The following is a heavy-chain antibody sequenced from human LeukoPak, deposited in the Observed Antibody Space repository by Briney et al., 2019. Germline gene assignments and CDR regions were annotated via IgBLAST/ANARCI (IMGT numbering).Heavy chain of an antibody. J-gene: IGHJ4*02. Sequence: SGPALVKPTQTLTLTCTFSGFLLTTRGMCVSWIRQPPGKALEWLARIDWDDDKFYNTSLKTRLTISKDTSKNQVVLTLTNMDPVDTATYYCARIVSANCYGDYWGQGTLVTVSS. CDR3: ARIVSANCYGDY. CDR1: GFLLTTRGMC. CDR2: IDWDDDK. D-gene: IGHD2-2*01. V-gene: IGHV2-70*17.